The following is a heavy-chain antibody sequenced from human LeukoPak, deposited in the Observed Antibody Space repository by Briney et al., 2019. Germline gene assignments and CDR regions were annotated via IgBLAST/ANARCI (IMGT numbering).Heavy chain of an antibody. CDR3: ARSSGYSSSGGLNWFDT. J-gene: IGHJ5*02. CDR2: IYYSGST. CDR1: GGSISSSSYY. V-gene: IGHV4-39*01. D-gene: IGHD6-13*01. Sequence: SETLSLTCTVPGGSISSSSYYWGWIRQPPGKGLEWIGSIYYSGSTYYNPSLKSRVTISVATSKNQFSLKLSSVTAADTAVYYCARSSGYSSSGGLNWFDTWGQGTLVTVSS.